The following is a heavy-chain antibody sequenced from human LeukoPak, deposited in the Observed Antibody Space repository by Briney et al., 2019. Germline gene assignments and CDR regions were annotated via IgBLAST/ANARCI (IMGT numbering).Heavy chain of an antibody. Sequence: SETLSLTCTVSGDSISSYYWSWIRQPPGKGLVWIGYIHYSGSTNYNPSLKSRVTVSVDTSNNQFSLKLSSVTAADTAVYYCARVSWFPGTSYYYMDVWGKGTAVTVSS. CDR2: IHYSGST. CDR3: ARVSWFPGTSYYYMDV. CDR1: GDSISSYY. V-gene: IGHV4-59*01. D-gene: IGHD1-1*01. J-gene: IGHJ6*03.